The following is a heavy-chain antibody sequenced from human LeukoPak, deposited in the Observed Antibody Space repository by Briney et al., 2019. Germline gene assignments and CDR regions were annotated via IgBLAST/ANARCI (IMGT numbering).Heavy chain of an antibody. CDR1: GFTFNNYG. D-gene: IGHD3-22*01. V-gene: IGHV3-23*02. J-gene: IGHJ5*02. Sequence: GGSLTLSCAASGFTFNNYGLIWVRQAPGKGLEWVAAISNDGGGTMYGGFVEGRFTISRDNSKNTLFLQMNSLRAEDTALYYCAKGSSGYSADLWGQGTLVTVSS. CDR3: AKGSSGYSADL. CDR2: ISNDGGGT.